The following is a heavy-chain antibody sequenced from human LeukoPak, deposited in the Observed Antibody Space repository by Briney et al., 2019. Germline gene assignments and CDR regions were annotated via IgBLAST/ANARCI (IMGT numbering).Heavy chain of an antibody. Sequence: PGGSLRLSCAASGFTFSDYYMSWIRQAPGKGLEWVSYISSSGSTIYYADSVKGRFTISRDNAKNSLYLQMSSLRAEDTAVYYCARGHSYGQYVLQFDYWGQGTLVTVSS. D-gene: IGHD5-18*01. J-gene: IGHJ4*02. CDR1: GFTFSDYY. CDR2: ISSSGSTI. V-gene: IGHV3-11*01. CDR3: ARGHSYGQYVLQFDY.